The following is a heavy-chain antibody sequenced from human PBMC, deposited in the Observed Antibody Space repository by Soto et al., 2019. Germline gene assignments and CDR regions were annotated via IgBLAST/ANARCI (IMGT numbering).Heavy chain of an antibody. CDR2: IYYSGST. CDR3: ARGHIVVVPAAPSPLNWFDP. J-gene: IGHJ5*02. Sequence: SETLSLTCTVSGGSISSGDYYWSWIRQPPGKGLEWIGYIYYSGSTYYNPSLKSRVTISVDTSKNQFSLKLSSVTDADTAVYYCARGHIVVVPAAPSPLNWFDPWGQGTLVTVSS. V-gene: IGHV4-30-4*01. D-gene: IGHD2-2*01. CDR1: GGSISSGDYY.